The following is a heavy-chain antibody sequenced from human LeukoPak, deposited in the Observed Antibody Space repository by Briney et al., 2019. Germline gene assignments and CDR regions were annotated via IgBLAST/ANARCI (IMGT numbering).Heavy chain of an antibody. V-gene: IGHV3-30*04. CDR2: ISYDGSNK. J-gene: IGHJ4*02. CDR1: GFTFSSYA. CDR3: ARERTLLEEAAATFDY. Sequence: PAGGSLRLSCAASGFTFSSYAMHWVRQAPGKGLEWVAVISYDGSNKYYADSVKGRFTISRDNSKNTLYLQMNSLRAEDTAVYYCARERTLLEEAAATFDYWGQGTLVTVSS. D-gene: IGHD2-15*01.